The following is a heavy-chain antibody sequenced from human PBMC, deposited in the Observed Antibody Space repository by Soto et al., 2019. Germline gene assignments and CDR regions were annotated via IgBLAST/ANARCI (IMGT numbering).Heavy chain of an antibody. J-gene: IGHJ6*02. CDR1: GFTFSSYD. V-gene: IGHV3-13*01. Sequence: EVQLVESGGGLVQPGGSLRLSCAASGFTFSSYDMHWVRQATGKGLEWVSAIGTAGDTYYPGSVKGRFTISRENAKNSLYLQMNSLRAGDTAVYYCARMTYGSGSFDGMDVWGQGTMVTVSS. CDR3: ARMTYGSGSFDGMDV. D-gene: IGHD3-10*01. CDR2: IGTAGDT.